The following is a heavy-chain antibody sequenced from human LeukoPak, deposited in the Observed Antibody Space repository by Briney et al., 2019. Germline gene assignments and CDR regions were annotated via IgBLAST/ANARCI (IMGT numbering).Heavy chain of an antibody. CDR3: ARGSSGYYYRHAFDI. V-gene: IGHV3-66*01. CDR2: IYSGGST. D-gene: IGHD3-22*01. CDR1: GFTVSSNY. Sequence: GALRLSCAASGFTVSSNYMSWVRQAPGKGLEWVSVIYSGGSTYYADSVKGRFTISRDNSKNTLYLQMNSLRAEDTAVYYCARGSSGYYYRHAFDIWGQGTMVTVSS. J-gene: IGHJ3*02.